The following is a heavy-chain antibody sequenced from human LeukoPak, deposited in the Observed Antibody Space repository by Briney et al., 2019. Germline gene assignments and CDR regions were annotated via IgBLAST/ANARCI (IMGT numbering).Heavy chain of an antibody. CDR2: IGTAGDT. D-gene: IGHD6-19*01. Sequence: GGSLRPSCAASGFTFSSYDMHWVRQATGKGLEWVSAIGTAGDTYYPGSVKGRFTISRENAENSLYLQMNSLRAGDTAMYYCTRAGSGWYYFDYWGQGTLVTVSS. CDR3: TRAGSGWYYFDY. CDR1: GFTFSSYD. V-gene: IGHV3-13*01. J-gene: IGHJ4*02.